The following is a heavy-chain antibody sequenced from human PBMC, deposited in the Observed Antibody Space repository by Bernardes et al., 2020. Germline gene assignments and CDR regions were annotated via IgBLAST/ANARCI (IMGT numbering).Heavy chain of an antibody. CDR1: GGSIGTTTYY. CDR2: IYYSGST. D-gene: IGHD3-22*01. Sequence: SETLSLTCTVSGGSIGTTTYYWGWLRQPPGKGLEWIGSIYYSGSTYYNLSLKSRVTISVDTSKNQFSLKVNSVTAADTAVYFCARDYYESSGYPGFHWFDPWGQGTLVTVSS. V-gene: IGHV4-39*02. J-gene: IGHJ5*02. CDR3: ARDYYESSGYPGFHWFDP.